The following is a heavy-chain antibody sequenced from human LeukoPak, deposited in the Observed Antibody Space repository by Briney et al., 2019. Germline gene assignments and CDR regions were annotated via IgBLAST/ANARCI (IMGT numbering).Heavy chain of an antibody. CDR2: VYYSGNI. J-gene: IGHJ6*03. V-gene: IGHV4-39*01. CDR3: ATRSYFYHYMDV. CDR1: GGSIRSSTYY. Sequence: PETLSLTCTVSGGSIRSSTYYWGWIRQPPGKGLEWIGNVYYSGNIYCNPSLKSRVTISVDSSKNQFSLKLTSVTAADTAIYYCATRSYFYHYMDVWGKGTTVTVSS.